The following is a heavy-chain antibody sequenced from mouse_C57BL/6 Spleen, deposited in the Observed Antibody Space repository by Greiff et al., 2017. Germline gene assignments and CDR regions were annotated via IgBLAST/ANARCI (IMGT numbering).Heavy chain of an antibody. J-gene: IGHJ2*01. V-gene: IGHV1-80*01. CDR3: HYYGSSYYFDY. D-gene: IGHD1-1*01. CDR2: IYPGDGDT. CDR1: GYAFSSYW. Sequence: QVQLQQSGAELVKPGASVKISCKASGYAFSSYWMNWVKQRPGKGLEWIGQIYPGDGDTNYNGKFKGKATLTADKSSSTAYMQLRSLTSEDSAVYFCHYYGSSYYFDYWGQGTTLTVSS.